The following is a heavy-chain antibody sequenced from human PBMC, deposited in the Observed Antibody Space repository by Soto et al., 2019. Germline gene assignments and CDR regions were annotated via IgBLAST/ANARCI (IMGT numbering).Heavy chain of an antibody. J-gene: IGHJ4*02. Sequence: QVQLVQSGPEVKKPGASVKVSCKTSGYVFISYGISWVRQAPGHGLEWVGWISAYTGKADYAQKFQGRVTMTTETSTITAFLELWSLRSDDTAVYYCARDQRYYGSGSYYSDNWGQGTLVTVSS. V-gene: IGHV1-18*04. CDR1: GYVFISYG. CDR3: ARDQRYYGSGSYYSDN. CDR2: ISAYTGKA. D-gene: IGHD3-10*01.